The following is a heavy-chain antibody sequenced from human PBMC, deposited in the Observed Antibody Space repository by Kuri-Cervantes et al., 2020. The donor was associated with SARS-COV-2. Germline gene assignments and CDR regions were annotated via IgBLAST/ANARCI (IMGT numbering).Heavy chain of an antibody. J-gene: IGHJ4*02. CDR3: ARGGSTISLDY. V-gene: IGHV3-7*01. Sequence: GESLKISCAASGFTFSSYWVSWVRQAPGKGLEWVANIKQDGSEKYYVDSVKGRFTISRDNAKNSLYLQMNSLRAEDTAVYYCARGGSTISLDYWGQGTLVTVSS. CDR1: GFTFSSYW. D-gene: IGHD5/OR15-5a*01. CDR2: IKQDGSEK.